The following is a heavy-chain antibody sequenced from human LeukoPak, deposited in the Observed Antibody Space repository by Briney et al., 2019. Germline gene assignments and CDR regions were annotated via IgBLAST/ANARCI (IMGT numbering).Heavy chain of an antibody. D-gene: IGHD2-15*01. CDR1: GQSISSDYY. J-gene: IGHJ4*02. V-gene: IGHV4-38-2*02. CDR2: IYQSGSA. Sequence: PSETLSLTCTVSGQSISSDYYWAWIRQPPGKGLEWIGSIYQSGSAYYNPSLKSRVAISVDTSNNQFSLKLSSATAADTAVYYCARCPYCSGGSCEAYYFDYWGQGTLVTVSS. CDR3: ARCPYCSGGSCEAYYFDY.